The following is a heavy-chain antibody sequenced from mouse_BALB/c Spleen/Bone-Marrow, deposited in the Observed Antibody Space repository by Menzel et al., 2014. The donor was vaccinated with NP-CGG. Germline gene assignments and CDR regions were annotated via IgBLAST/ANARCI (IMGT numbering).Heavy chain of an antibody. CDR2: IYPGGGYT. CDR3: ARRGTGVDY. D-gene: IGHD4-1*01. V-gene: IGHV1-63*02. CDR1: GYTFTNYW. Sequence: LQESGAELVRPGTSVKISCKASGYTFTNYWLGWVKQRPGHGLERIGDIYPGGGYTNYNEKFKGKATLTADTSSSTAYMQLSSLTSEDSAVYFCARRGTGVDYWGQGTTLTVSS. J-gene: IGHJ2*01.